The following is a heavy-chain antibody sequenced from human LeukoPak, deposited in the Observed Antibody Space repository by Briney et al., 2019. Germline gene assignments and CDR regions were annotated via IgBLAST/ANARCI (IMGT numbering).Heavy chain of an antibody. V-gene: IGHV4-38-2*02. D-gene: IGHD4-11*01. CDR3: ARAPMTTEDYYYMDV. Sequence: PSETLSLTCTVSGDSISNGNYWGWIRPPPGKRLEWIGSIFHTGSTYYNLSLKSRVTLSVDTSKNQFSLKVSSVTAADTAVYYCARAPMTTEDYYYMDVWGKGTTVTVSS. CDR2: IFHTGST. J-gene: IGHJ6*03. CDR1: GDSISNGNY.